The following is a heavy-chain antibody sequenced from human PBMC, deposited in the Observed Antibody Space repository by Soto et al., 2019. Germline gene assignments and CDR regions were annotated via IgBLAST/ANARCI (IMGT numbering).Heavy chain of an antibody. J-gene: IGHJ6*03. D-gene: IGHD6-13*01. CDR1: GFTFSSYA. CDR3: AKDFNGYSSSWYDYYYYYMDV. CDR2: ISGSGGST. V-gene: IGHV3-23*01. Sequence: EVQLLESGGGLVQPGGSLRLSCAASGFTFSSYAMSWVRQAPGKGLEWVSAISGSGGSTYYADSVKGRFTISRDNSKNTLYLQMNSLRAADTAVYYCAKDFNGYSSSWYDYYYYYMDVWGKGTTVTVSS.